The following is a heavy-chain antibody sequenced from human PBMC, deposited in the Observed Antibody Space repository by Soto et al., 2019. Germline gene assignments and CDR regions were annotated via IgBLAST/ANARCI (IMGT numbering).Heavy chain of an antibody. V-gene: IGHV4-38-2*02. CDR2: VYHNGIM. D-gene: IGHD3-10*01. Sequence: SETLSLTCSVSGYSIRSGYYWGWVRQAPGKGLEWLGSVYHNGIMFHNPSFQSRVTISVDTSKNQFSLNLRSVTAADTAVYYCAALWFGELAFNYWGHGILVTVSS. CDR1: GYSIRSGYY. CDR3: AALWFGELAFNY. J-gene: IGHJ4*01.